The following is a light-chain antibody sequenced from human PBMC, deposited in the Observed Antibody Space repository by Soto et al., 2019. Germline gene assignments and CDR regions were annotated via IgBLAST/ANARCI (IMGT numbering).Light chain of an antibody. J-gene: IGLJ2*01. Sequence: QSVLTQPPSVSEAPRQRVTISCSGSSSNIGDNAVNWYQQLPGKAPKVIIYYDDLRPSGVSDRFSGSKSGTSASLAISGLQSEDEADYYCAAWDDSLGAVVFGGATKLTVL. CDR2: YDD. CDR1: SSNIGDNA. CDR3: AAWDDSLGAVV. V-gene: IGLV1-36*01.